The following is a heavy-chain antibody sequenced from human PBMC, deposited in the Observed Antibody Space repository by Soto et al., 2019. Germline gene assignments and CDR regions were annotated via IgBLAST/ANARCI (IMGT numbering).Heavy chain of an antibody. V-gene: IGHV4-59*08. CDR2: FYSSGSP. CDR1: GDSLSGYY. D-gene: IGHD1-1*01. Sequence: SETLSLTCTVSGDSLSGYYWSWIRQTPGKGLEWFGYFYSSGSPHQNPSLKSRVTISEDISKNQFYLKLSSVTAADTAVYYCARQTGTPASDAFDIWGQGTMVTV. J-gene: IGHJ3*02. CDR3: ARQTGTPASDAFDI.